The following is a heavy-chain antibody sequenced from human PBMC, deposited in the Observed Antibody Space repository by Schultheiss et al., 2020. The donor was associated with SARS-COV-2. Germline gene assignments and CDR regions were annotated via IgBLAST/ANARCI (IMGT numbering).Heavy chain of an antibody. J-gene: IGHJ4*02. Sequence: GGSLRLSCAASGFTFSSYAMSWVRQAPGKGLEWVSAISGSGGSTYYADSVKGRFTISRDNSKNTLYLQMNSLRAKDTAVYYCAKDLGYCSSTSCYTIDYWGQGTLVTVSS. CDR1: GFTFSSYA. V-gene: IGHV3-23*01. D-gene: IGHD2-2*02. CDR3: AKDLGYCSSTSCYTIDY. CDR2: ISGSGGST.